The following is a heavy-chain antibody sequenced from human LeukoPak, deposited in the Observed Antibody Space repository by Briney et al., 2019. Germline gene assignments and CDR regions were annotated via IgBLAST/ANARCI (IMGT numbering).Heavy chain of an antibody. J-gene: IGHJ4*02. Sequence: GGSLRLSCVASGFTFSSYWMNWVRQAPGKGLEWVSSISSSSSYIYYADSVKGRFTISRDNAKNSLYLQMNSLRAEDTAVYYCASNYCSSTSCLNYWGQGTLVTVSS. CDR2: ISSSSSYI. CDR1: GFTFSSYW. CDR3: ASNYCSSTSCLNY. V-gene: IGHV3-21*01. D-gene: IGHD2-2*01.